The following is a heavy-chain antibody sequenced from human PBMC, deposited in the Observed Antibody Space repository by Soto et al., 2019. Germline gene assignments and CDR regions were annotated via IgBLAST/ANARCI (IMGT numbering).Heavy chain of an antibody. CDR1: GYTFTDYF. CDR3: IGEGWGGRWFDD. CDR2: TNLARATT. V-gene: IGHV1-46*03. D-gene: IGHD3-16*01. Sequence: VQLVQSGDEVKKPGASVKLSCQASGYTFTDYFIHWVRQARGQGLEWMGLTNLARATTTYAQRLQDRLTISSDSSTSTVYMDLSSLTSEDSAIYYCIGEGWGGRWFDDWGEGTLVSVSS. J-gene: IGHJ4*02.